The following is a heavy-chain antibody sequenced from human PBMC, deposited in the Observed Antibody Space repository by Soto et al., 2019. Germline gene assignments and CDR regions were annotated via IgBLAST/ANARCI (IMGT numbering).Heavy chain of an antibody. J-gene: IGHJ4*02. D-gene: IGHD6-13*01. CDR3: ARTPYSSSWYRGSTLFSYFAY. CDR2: IIPILGTI. Sequence: SVKVSCKASGGTFSSYGINWVRQAPGQGLEWMGGIIPILGTIKYAQKFQGRVTITADESTTTAYMDLSSLRPEDTAVYYCARTPYSSSWYRGSTLFSYFAYWGQGTLVTVSS. V-gene: IGHV1-69*13. CDR1: GGTFSSYG.